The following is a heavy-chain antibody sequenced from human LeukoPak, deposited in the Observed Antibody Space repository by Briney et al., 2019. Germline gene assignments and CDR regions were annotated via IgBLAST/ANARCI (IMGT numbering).Heavy chain of an antibody. CDR1: GFTVSSNY. CDR3: ARGSPHYDFWSGSPGDYYYMDV. CDR2: IYSGGST. D-gene: IGHD3-3*01. Sequence: GGSLRPSCAASGFTVSSNYMSWVRQAPGKGLEWVSVIYSGGSTYYADSVKGRFTISRDNSKNTLYLQMNSLRAEDTAVYYCARGSPHYDFWSGSPGDYYYMDVWGKGTTVTVSS. J-gene: IGHJ6*03. V-gene: IGHV3-53*01.